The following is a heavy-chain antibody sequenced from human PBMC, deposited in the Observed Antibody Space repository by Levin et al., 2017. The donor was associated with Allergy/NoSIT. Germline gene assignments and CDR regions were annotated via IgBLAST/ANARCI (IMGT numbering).Heavy chain of an antibody. D-gene: IGHD1-26*01. CDR2: IYNSGST. CDR3: ARDRGNSGFGMDV. V-gene: IGHV4-59*01. J-gene: IGHJ6*02. Sequence: PSETLSLTCTVSGGSISSYYWSWIRQPPGKGLEWIGYIYNSGSTNYNPSLKSRVTISVDTSKSQSSLKVNSVTAADTAVYYCARDRGNSGFGMDVWGQGTTVTVSS. CDR1: GGSISSYY.